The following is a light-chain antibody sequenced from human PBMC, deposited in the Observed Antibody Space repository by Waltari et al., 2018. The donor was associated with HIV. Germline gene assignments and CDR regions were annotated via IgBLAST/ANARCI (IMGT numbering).Light chain of an antibody. CDR3: CSYAGSSNVV. Sequence: QSALTQSASVSGSPGQSNTISCTGTRPNLGRSNLVPWYQQHPVKAPKVIIYEVNKRPSGGSKRFSGSTSGSTASLTISGLQAEDEADYYCCSYAGSSNVVFGGGTKLTVL. V-gene: IGLV2-23*02. J-gene: IGLJ2*01. CDR2: EVN. CDR1: RPNLGRSNL.